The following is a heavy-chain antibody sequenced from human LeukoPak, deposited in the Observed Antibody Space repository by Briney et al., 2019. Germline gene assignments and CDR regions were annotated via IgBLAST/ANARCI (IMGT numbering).Heavy chain of an antibody. V-gene: IGHV5-51*01. Sequence: GESLKISCKSSGGSFTSYWIGWVRQMPGKGLEWMGIIYPGDSDTRYTPSFQGQVTISADKSISTAYLQWSSLKASDTAMYYCARRTWSRGYCSSTSCPGNFDYWGQGTLVTVSS. CDR3: ARRTWSRGYCSSTSCPGNFDY. J-gene: IGHJ4*02. CDR2: IYPGDSDT. CDR1: GGSFTSYW. D-gene: IGHD2-2*01.